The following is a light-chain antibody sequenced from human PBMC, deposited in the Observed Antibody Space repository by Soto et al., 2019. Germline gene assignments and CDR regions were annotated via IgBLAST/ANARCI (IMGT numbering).Light chain of an antibody. J-gene: IGKJ1*01. CDR3: QQYNSYWT. Sequence: DIQMTQSPSTLSASVRDRVTITCRASQTISSWLAWYQQKPGKAPKLLIYDASSLESGVPSRFSGRGSGTEFTLTISSLQPDDFATYYCQQYNSYWTFGQGTKVDIK. CDR2: DAS. CDR1: QTISSW. V-gene: IGKV1-5*01.